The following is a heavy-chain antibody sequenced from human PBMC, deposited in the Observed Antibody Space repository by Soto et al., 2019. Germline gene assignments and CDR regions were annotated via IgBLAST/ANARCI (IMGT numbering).Heavy chain of an antibody. CDR2: IYYSGST. CDR1: GGSISSYY. V-gene: IGHV4-59*01. Sequence: PSETLSLTCTVSGGSISSYYWSWIRQPPGKGLEWIGYIYYSGSTNYNPSLKSRVTISVDTSKNQFSLKLSSVTAADTAVYYCARVSFDGPAAISYYYMDGWGKGTTVTVSS. D-gene: IGHD2-2*01. CDR3: ARVSFDGPAAISYYYMDG. J-gene: IGHJ6*03.